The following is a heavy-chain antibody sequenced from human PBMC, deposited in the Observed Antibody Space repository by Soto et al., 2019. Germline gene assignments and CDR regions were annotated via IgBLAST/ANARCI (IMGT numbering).Heavy chain of an antibody. CDR3: AREAYSSGPYYFDY. CDR1: GFIFSNHW. V-gene: IGHV3-7*01. Sequence: GGSLRLSCAASGFIFSNHWLSWSRQAPGKGLEWVANISPDGSRFSYADSVNGRFTISRDNSKNTLYLQMNSLRAEDTAVYYCAREAYSSGPYYFDYWGQGTLVTVSS. CDR2: ISPDGSRF. J-gene: IGHJ4*02. D-gene: IGHD6-19*01.